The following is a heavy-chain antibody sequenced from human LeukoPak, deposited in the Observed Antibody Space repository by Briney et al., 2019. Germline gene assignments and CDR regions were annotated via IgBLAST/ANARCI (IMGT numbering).Heavy chain of an antibody. V-gene: IGHV3-20*04. CDR3: ARRFSADYGDYLWFDP. CDR2: INWNGGST. Sequence: GGSLRLSCAASGFTFDDNGMSWARQAPGKGLEWVSGINWNGGSTGYADSVKGRFTISRDSAENSLYLQMNSLRAEDTALYYCARRFSADYGDYLWFDPWGQGTLVTVSS. D-gene: IGHD4-17*01. CDR1: GFTFDDNG. J-gene: IGHJ5*02.